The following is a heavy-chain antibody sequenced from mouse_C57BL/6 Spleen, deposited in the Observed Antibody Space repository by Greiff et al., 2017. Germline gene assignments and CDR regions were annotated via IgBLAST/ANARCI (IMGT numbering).Heavy chain of an antibody. D-gene: IGHD2-3*01. V-gene: IGHV1-43*01. CDR2: INPSTGGT. J-gene: IGHJ2*01. Sequence: EVQLQQSGPELVKPGASVKISCKASGYSFTGYYMHWVKQSSEKSLEWIGEINPSTGGTSYNQKFRGKATLAVDKSSSTAYMQLNSLTSEDSAVYYCRIYDGYQSLFDCWGPGTTLTVSS. CDR1: GYSFTGYY. CDR3: RIYDGYQSLFDC.